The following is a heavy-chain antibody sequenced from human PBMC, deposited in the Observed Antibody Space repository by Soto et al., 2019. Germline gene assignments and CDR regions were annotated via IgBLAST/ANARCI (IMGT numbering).Heavy chain of an antibody. D-gene: IGHD2-8*02. V-gene: IGHV3-11*01. CDR3: ASDDTGSIDV. J-gene: IGHJ6*02. CDR2: ISHSGSTI. CDR1: GFTGISTY. Sequence: PGGSLRLSCAASGFTGISTYMSWVRQAPGKGLEWVSYISHSGSTIYYANSVKGRFTISRDNVKNSLYLQMNSLRAEDTAMSYCASDDTGSIDVWGQGTTVTVSS.